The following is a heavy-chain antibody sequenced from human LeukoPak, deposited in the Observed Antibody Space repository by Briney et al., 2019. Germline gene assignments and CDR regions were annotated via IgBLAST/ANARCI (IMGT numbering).Heavy chain of an antibody. CDR1: GYTFTGYY. CDR2: INPNSGAT. D-gene: IGHD6-19*01. CDR3: AIGLDKVAGEVPTG. J-gene: IGHJ4*02. V-gene: IGHV1-2*02. Sequence: GASVEVSCKASGYTFTGYYMHWLRQAPGQGLEWMGWINPNSGATKYAQNFQGRVTMTRDTSISTAYMELSRLRYDDTAVYYCAIGLDKVAGEVPTGWGQGTLVTVSS.